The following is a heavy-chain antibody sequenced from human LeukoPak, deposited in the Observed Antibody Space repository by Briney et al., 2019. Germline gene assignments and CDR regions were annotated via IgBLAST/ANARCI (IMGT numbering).Heavy chain of an antibody. V-gene: IGHV3-23*01. CDR1: GFSFSSHA. CDR2: IDISGGST. J-gene: IGHJ4*02. Sequence: GGSLKLSCAASGFSFSSHAMCWVRQAPGKGLEWVSSIDISGGSTYYADSVQGRFTISRDNSKNTLYLQMNSLRAEDTALYYCANEVRPNDYWGQGALVTVSS. CDR3: ANEVRPNDY. D-gene: IGHD1-1*01.